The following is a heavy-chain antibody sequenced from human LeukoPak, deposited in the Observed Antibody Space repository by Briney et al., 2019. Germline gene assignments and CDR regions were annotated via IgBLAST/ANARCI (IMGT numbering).Heavy chain of an antibody. CDR3: TTGGGSWGRVDY. V-gene: IGHV3-49*04. D-gene: IGHD2-15*01. J-gene: IGHJ4*02. Sequence: GGSLRLSCTASGFSLGDYAMSWVRQAPGKGLEWVGFIRSKAYGGTTEYAASVKGRFTISRDDSKNTLYLQMNSLKTEDTAVYYCTTGGGSWGRVDYWGQGTLVTVSS. CDR2: IRSKAYGGTT. CDR1: GFSLGDYA.